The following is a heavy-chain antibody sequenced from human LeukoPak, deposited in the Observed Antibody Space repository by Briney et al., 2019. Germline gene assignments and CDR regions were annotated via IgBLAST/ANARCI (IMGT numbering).Heavy chain of an antibody. D-gene: IGHD5-18*01. V-gene: IGHV1-18*01. J-gene: IGHJ4*02. Sequence: ASVKVSCKASVYTFTSYGISCVRQAPGQGLEWMGWISAYNGNTNYAQKLQGRVTMTTDTSTSTAYMELRSLRSDDTAVYYCARYSYGYNFDYWGQGTLVTVSS. CDR3: ARYSYGYNFDY. CDR2: ISAYNGNT. CDR1: VYTFTSYG.